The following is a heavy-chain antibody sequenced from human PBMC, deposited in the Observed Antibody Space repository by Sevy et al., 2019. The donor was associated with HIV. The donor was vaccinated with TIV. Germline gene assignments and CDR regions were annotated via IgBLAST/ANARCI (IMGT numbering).Heavy chain of an antibody. CDR2: INTNTGNP. V-gene: IGHV7-4-1*02. Sequence: ASVKVSCKASGYTFTSYSINWVRQAPGQGLEWMGWINTNTGNPTYAQGFTGRFVFSLDTSVSTAYLQISNLKAEDTAVYYCARKSTTPDYWGQGPLVTVSS. CDR1: GYTFTSYS. CDR3: ARKSTTPDY. J-gene: IGHJ4*02.